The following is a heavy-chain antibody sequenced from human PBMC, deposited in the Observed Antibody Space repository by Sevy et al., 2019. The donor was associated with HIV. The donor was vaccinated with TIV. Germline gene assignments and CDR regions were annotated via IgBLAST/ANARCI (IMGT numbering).Heavy chain of an antibody. V-gene: IGHV3-30*02. CDR1: GFIFSGYA. Sequence: GGSLRLSCTASGFIFSGYAMHWIRQAPGKGLEWVAFIRYDGSEKYSADSVKGRFTISRDNQQNALYLQMKNLRPDDTAVYYCAKGGGPESVFLEWSPSEAESRYFDLWGRSTLVTVSS. J-gene: IGHJ2*01. D-gene: IGHD3-3*01. CDR2: IRYDGSEK. CDR3: AKGGGPESVFLEWSPSEAESRYFDL.